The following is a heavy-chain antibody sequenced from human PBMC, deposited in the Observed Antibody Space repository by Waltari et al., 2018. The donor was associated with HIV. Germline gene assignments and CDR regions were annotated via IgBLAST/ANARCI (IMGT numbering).Heavy chain of an antibody. D-gene: IGHD1-26*01. Sequence: QMQLQESGPGLVKPSETLSLTCTVSGGSIGSSSHFWGWIRQPPGKGLEWIGTLFCSGSTDYNPSVKSRVTISVDTSKNQFSLKMSSVTAADTSVYYCARLQGWELIGAAACDIWGQGTMVTVSS. CDR2: LFCSGST. CDR1: GGSIGSSSHF. V-gene: IGHV4-39*01. J-gene: IGHJ3*02. CDR3: ARLQGWELIGAAACDI.